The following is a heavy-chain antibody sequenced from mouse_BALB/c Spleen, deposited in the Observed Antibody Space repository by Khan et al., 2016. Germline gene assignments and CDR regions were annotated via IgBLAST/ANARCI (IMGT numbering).Heavy chain of an antibody. J-gene: IGHJ2*01. D-gene: IGHD2-4*01. CDR3: TRNYDYVLDY. V-gene: IGHV5-6-5*01. CDR2: ITSGYNT. CDR1: GLTFSSYA. Sequence: EVELVESGGGLVKPGWSLKLSCAASGLTFSSYAMSWVRQTPEKRLEWVASITSGYNTYYPDSVKGRFTISRDNARNILYLQMSSPRSEDTAMYYCTRNYDYVLDYWGQGTTLTVSS.